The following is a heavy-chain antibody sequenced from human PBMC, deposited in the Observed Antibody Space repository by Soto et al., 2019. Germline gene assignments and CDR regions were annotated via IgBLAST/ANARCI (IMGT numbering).Heavy chain of an antibody. D-gene: IGHD6-19*01. CDR3: AREGPYSSGWVYEY. CDR2: IYYSGST. V-gene: IGHV4-59*01. J-gene: IGHJ4*02. Sequence: GKGLDWIGYIYYSGSTNYNPSLKSRVTISVDTSKNQFSLKLSSVTAADTAVYFRAREGPYSSGWVYEYWRKRTLVTVFS.